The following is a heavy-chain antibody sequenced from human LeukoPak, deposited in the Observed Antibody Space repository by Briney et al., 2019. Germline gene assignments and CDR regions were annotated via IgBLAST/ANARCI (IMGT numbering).Heavy chain of an antibody. CDR3: GHKPSYYDSSGSTDD. Sequence: SETLSLTCTVSGGSISSSSYYWGWIRQPPGKGLEWIGSIYYSGSTYYNPSLKSRVTISVDTSKNQFSLKLSSVTAADTALYSCGHKPSYYDSSGSTDDWGQGTLVTVSS. CDR2: IYYSGST. D-gene: IGHD3-22*01. CDR1: GGSISSSSYY. J-gene: IGHJ1*01. V-gene: IGHV4-39*01.